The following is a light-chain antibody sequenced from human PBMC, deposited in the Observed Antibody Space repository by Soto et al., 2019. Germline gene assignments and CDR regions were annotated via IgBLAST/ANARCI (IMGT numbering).Light chain of an antibody. V-gene: IGKV1-39*01. CDR2: AAS. J-gene: IGKJ3*01. CDR3: QQSYSSLFT. CDR1: QIIGTY. Sequence: DMQLTQSPPALSASVGDRVTITCRASQIIGTYLNWYQQKPGKAPQLLIYAASSLQSGVPSRFSGTGSGTDFTLTITGVQPEDFATYYCQQSYSSLFTFGPGTKVDV.